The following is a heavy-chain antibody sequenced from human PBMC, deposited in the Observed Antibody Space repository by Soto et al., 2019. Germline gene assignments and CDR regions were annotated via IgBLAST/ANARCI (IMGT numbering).Heavy chain of an antibody. J-gene: IGHJ4*02. CDR2: IKPGGADL. CDR3: ARQISYIFDF. CDR1: GYRLDGAW. D-gene: IGHD1-26*01. V-gene: IGHV5-51*01. Sequence: GESLKISCKGAGYRLDGAWIGWVRQMPGKGLAWMGIIKPGGADLRYSPSFRGQVTISADAAVNTAFLQWNSLKASDTAMYYCARQISYIFDFWGQGTLVTVSS.